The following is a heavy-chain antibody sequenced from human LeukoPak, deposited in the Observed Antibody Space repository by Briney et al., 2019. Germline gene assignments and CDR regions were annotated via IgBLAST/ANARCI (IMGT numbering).Heavy chain of an antibody. CDR1: GFTFSTYG. CDR2: ISGSGGST. V-gene: IGHV3-23*01. D-gene: IGHD3-9*01. Sequence: PGGSLRLSCAASGFTFSTYGMSWVRQAPGKGLKWVSAISGSGGSTYYADSVKGRFTISRDNSKNTLYLQMNSLRAEDTAVYYCAKDTPIRYFDWLLFDYWGQGTLVTVSS. CDR3: AKDTPIRYFDWLLFDY. J-gene: IGHJ4*02.